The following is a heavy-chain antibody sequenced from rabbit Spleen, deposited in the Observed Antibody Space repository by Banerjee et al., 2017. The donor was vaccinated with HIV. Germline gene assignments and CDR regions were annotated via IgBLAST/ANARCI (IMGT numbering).Heavy chain of an antibody. CDR3: ARDLVGVIGWNFYL. V-gene: IGHV1S40*01. Sequence: QSLEESGGDLVKPGASLTLACTASGVSFSSNDYMCWVRQAPGKGLEWIACINAVTGKAVYASWAKGRFFMSRTSSTTVTLQMTSLTAADTATYFCARDLVGVIGWNFYLWGPGTLVTVS. D-gene: IGHD1-1*01. CDR2: INAVTGKA. CDR1: GVSFSSNDY. J-gene: IGHJ4*01.